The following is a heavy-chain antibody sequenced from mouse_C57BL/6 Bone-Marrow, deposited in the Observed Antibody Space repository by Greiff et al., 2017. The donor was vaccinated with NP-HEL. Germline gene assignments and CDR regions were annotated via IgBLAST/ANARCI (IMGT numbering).Heavy chain of an antibody. CDR3: TIFITTAGNYFDY. CDR1: GYTFTSYW. J-gene: IGHJ2*01. V-gene: IGHV1-5*01. D-gene: IGHD1-1*01. Sequence: EVQLQQSGTVLARPGASVKMSCKTSGYTFTSYWMHWVKQRPGQGLEWIGAIYPGNSDTSYNQKFKGKAKLTAVTSASTAYMELSSLTNEDSAVYYCTIFITTAGNYFDYWGQGTTLTVSS. CDR2: IYPGNSDT.